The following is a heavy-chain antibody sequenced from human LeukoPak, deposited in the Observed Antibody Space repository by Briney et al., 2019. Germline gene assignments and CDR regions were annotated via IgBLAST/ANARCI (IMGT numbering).Heavy chain of an antibody. CDR1: DGSLINYY. D-gene: IGHD2-2*01. CDR3: GIFMDVVPGSMS. J-gene: IGHJ4*02. CDR2: ISHGGIT. Sequence: PSETLSLTCGVYDGSLINYYCHWIRQAPGKGLEWIGEISHGGITKHNPSLKSRVTMSQDTSKRQFSLKMNSMTAADTGVYYCGIFMDVVPGSMSWGLGTLVTVSS. V-gene: IGHV4-34*01.